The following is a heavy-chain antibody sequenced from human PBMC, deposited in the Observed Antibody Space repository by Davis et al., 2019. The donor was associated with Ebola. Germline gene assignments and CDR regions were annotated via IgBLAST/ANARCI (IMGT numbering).Heavy chain of an antibody. D-gene: IGHD3-22*01. V-gene: IGHV1-8*01. J-gene: IGHJ6*02. Sequence: ASVKVSCKASGYTFTSYDINWVRQATGQGLEWMGWMNPNSGNTGYAQKFQGRVTMTRNTSISTAYMELSSLRSEDTAVYYCASGYYDSSGYYYYGMDVWGQGTTVTVSS. CDR1: GYTFTSYD. CDR2: MNPNSGNT. CDR3: ASGYYDSSGYYYYGMDV.